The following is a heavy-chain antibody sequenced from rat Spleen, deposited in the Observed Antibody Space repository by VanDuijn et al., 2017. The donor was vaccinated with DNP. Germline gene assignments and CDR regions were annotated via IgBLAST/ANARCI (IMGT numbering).Heavy chain of an antibody. CDR2: ISTGGGNT. CDR1: GFTFSNYY. J-gene: IGHJ2*01. V-gene: IGHV5S11*01. Sequence: EVQLVESGGGLVQPGRSMKLSCVVSGFTFSNYYMAWVRQASTKGLEWVASISTGGGNTYYRDSVEGRFSISRDNARSTLYLQMDSLRSEETATYYCVRWNSGHFDYWGQGVMVTVSS. D-gene: IGHD4-3*01. CDR3: VRWNSGHFDY.